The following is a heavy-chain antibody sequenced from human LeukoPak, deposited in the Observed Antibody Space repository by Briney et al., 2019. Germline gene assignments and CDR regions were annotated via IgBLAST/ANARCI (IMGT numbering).Heavy chain of an antibody. CDR3: ARLVVVTASYYFDY. D-gene: IGHD2-21*02. J-gene: IGHJ4*02. V-gene: IGHV4-59*01. CDR2: IYYSGST. CDR1: GGSISTYY. Sequence: SETLSLTCTVSGGSISTYYGNWIRQAPGKGLEWIGYIYYSGSTNYNPSLKSRVTISVDTSKNQFSLKLSFVTAADTAVYYCARLVVVTASYYFDYWGQGTLVTVSS.